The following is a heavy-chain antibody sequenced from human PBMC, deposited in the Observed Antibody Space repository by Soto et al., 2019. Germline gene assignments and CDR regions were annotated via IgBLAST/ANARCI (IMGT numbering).Heavy chain of an antibody. V-gene: IGHV3-7*01. J-gene: IGHJ4*02. CDR1: GFTFSSYQ. D-gene: IGHD3-10*01. CDR3: ARVAPYYYGSGSYYLDY. CDR2: IKQGGSEK. Sequence: LRLSCAASGFTFSSYQMNWVRQAPGKGLEWVANIKQGGSEKYYVDSVKGRFTISRDNAKNSLYLQMNSLRAEDTAVYYCARVAPYYYGSGSYYLDYWGQGILGTVSS.